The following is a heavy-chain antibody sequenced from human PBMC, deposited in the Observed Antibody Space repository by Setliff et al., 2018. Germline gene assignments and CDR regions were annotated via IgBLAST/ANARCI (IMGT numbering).Heavy chain of an antibody. CDR3: AHGRVGNYDSSGNYHSYFDV. J-gene: IGHJ4*02. Sequence: SGPTLVNPTQTLTLTCTFSGFSLTTTRVAVGWIRQPPGKALEWLALIYWDDDKRYTYSPSLKTRLTVSRDTYRNQAVLTMANMDPVDTATYYCAHGRVGNYDSSGNYHSYFDVWGQGTLVTVSS. CDR2: IYWDDDK. D-gene: IGHD3-22*01. CDR1: GFSLTTTRVA. V-gene: IGHV2-5*02.